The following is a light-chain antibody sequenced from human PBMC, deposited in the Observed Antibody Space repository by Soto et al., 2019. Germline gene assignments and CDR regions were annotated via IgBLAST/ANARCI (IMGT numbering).Light chain of an antibody. CDR1: QSVRSN. Sequence: EIVITPSPDTVYVSTCERATLSWRASQSVRSNLAWYQHKPGQAPRLLIYDGSTRALGIPARFSGSESGTEFTLTISSLQSEDFAVYFCQQYDDWPITFGQGTRLEIK. CDR3: QQYDDWPIT. CDR2: DGS. J-gene: IGKJ5*01. V-gene: IGKV3-15*01.